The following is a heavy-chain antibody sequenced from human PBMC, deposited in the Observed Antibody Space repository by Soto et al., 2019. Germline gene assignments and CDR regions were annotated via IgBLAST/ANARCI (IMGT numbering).Heavy chain of an antibody. Sequence: RASVKVSCKASGYSFTGYYMHWVPQTPGQGLEWMGWINPNSGGTNYAQKFQGRVTMTRDTSISTAYMELSRLRSDDTAVYYCASQGLYSIDGYYYYYYGMDVWGQGTTVTVSS. CDR2: INPNSGGT. CDR1: GYSFTGYY. J-gene: IGHJ6*02. D-gene: IGHD2-8*01. V-gene: IGHV1-2*02. CDR3: ASQGLYSIDGYYYYYYGMDV.